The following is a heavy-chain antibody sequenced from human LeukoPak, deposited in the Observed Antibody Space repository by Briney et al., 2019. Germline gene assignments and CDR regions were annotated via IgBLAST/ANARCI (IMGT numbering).Heavy chain of an antibody. CDR1: GGSISSYY. D-gene: IGHD6-19*01. J-gene: IGHJ6*03. Sequence: SETLSLTCTVSGGSISSYYWSWIRQPPGKGLEWIGYIYYSGSTNYNPSLKSRVTISVDTSKNQFSLKLSSVTAADTAVYYCARVMYSSGWNSPYYYYYYMDVWGKGTTVTVSS. CDR2: IYYSGST. CDR3: ARVMYSSGWNSPYYYYYYMDV. V-gene: IGHV4-59*01.